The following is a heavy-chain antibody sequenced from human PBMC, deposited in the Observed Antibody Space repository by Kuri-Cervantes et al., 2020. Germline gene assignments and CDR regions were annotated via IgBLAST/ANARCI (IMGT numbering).Heavy chain of an antibody. V-gene: IGHV4-30-2*01. Sequence: SCGVSGGSISSGGYSWNWSRQPPGKGLEWIGNIYHSGSTFYNPSLKSRVTISVDRSKNQFSLKLSSVTAADTAVYYCARARYDSSGWTSDYWGQGTLVTVSS. CDR3: ARARYDSSGWTSDY. D-gene: IGHD3-22*01. CDR2: IYHSGST. J-gene: IGHJ4*02. CDR1: GGSISSGGYS.